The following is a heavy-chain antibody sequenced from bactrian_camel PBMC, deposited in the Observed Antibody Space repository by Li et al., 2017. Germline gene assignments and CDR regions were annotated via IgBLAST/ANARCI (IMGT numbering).Heavy chain of an antibody. V-gene: IGHV3-3*01. Sequence: HVQLVESGGGSVQAGGSLRLSCTASGYTYFRNTCMGWFRQSPGKEREGVAVIRPGNGWFDYADSVKGRFTITQDGARNTVDLQMNSLKPEDTGVYYCAADYALAEGLWNPKAYKYWGQGTQVTVS. CDR2: IRPGNGWF. D-gene: IGHD1*01. CDR3: AADYALAEGLWNPKAYKY. CDR1: GYTYFRNT. J-gene: IGHJ4*01.